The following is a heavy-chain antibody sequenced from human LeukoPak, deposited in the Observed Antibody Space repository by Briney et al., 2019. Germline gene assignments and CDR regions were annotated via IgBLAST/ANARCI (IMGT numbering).Heavy chain of an antibody. CDR2: ISPNNGNT. D-gene: IGHD3-22*01. CDR3: ATTYYYDSADSGDAFDI. J-gene: IGHJ3*02. V-gene: IGHV1-18*01. CDR1: GYTFTSFD. Sequence: WASVKVSCKSSGYTFTSFDISWVRQAPGQGLEWMGWISPNNGNTNYAQRLQGRVTMTTDTSTDTAYMELRSLRSDDTAVYYCATTYYYDSADSGDAFDIWGQGPMVTVSS.